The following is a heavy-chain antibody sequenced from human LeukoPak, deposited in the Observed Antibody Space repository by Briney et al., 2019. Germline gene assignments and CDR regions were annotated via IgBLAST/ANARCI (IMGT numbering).Heavy chain of an antibody. J-gene: IGHJ4*02. V-gene: IGHV3-9*01. CDR1: GFTFDDYA. D-gene: IGHD3-22*01. CDR2: ISWNSGSI. CDR3: ARARDSSGYPSD. Sequence: GRSLRLSCAASGFTFDDYAMHWVRQAPGKGLEWVSGISWNSGSIGYADSVKGRFTISRDNAKNSLYLQMNSLRAEDTAVYYCARARDSSGYPSDWGQGTLVTVSS.